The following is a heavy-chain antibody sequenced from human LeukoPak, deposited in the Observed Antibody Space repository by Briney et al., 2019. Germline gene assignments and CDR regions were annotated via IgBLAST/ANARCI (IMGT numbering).Heavy chain of an antibody. CDR3: ASGSRLMDV. Sequence: SETLSLTCTVSGGSISSYYWSWIRQPPGKGLEWIGYIYYSGSTNYNPSLKSRVTISVDTSKNQFSLKLSSVTAADMAVYYCASGSRLMDVWGQGTTVTVSS. CDR2: IYYSGST. CDR1: GGSISSYY. J-gene: IGHJ6*02. V-gene: IGHV4-59*01. D-gene: IGHD1-1*01.